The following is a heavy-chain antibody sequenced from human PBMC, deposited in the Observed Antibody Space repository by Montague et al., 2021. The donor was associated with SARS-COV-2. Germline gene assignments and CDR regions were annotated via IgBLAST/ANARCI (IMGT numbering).Heavy chain of an antibody. J-gene: IGHJ4*02. D-gene: IGHD3-10*01. CDR1: SGSIISSGYY. V-gene: IGHV4-39*02. Sequence: SETLSLTCSVSSGSIISSGYYWGWIRRPPGKELEWIGHIYYSGTTXYNPSLQSRGTISVDTSKNHLSLRLSSVTAADTAVYFCARGMIRGVATPFDYWGQGSQVTVSS. CDR3: ARGMIRGVATPFDY. CDR2: IYYSGTT.